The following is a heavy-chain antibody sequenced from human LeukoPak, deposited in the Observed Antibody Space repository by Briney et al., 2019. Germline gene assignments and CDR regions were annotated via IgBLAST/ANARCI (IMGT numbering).Heavy chain of an antibody. J-gene: IGHJ4*02. CDR1: GFTISSYA. CDR3: AKMVRGVISYFDY. V-gene: IGHV3-23*01. CDR2: ISGSGGST. D-gene: IGHD3-10*01. Sequence: PGGSLSLSCAASGFTISSYAMSWVRQGQGQGLEWVSAISGSGGSTYYADSVKGRFTISRDNSKNTLYLQMNSLRAEDTAVYYCAKMVRGVISYFDYWGQGTLVTVSS.